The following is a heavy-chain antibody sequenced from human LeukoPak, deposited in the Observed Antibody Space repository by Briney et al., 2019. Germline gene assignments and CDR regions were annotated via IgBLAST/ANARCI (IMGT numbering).Heavy chain of an antibody. CDR1: GGSISGYY. Sequence: PSETLSLTCTVSGGSISGYYWSWIRQYPGKGLEWIGYIYYSGSTYYNPSLKSRVIISLDTSKNQFFLRLSSATAADTAVYYCARFSSCSGGSCYPSTLVNDAFDLWGQGTMVTVSA. CDR2: IYYSGST. J-gene: IGHJ3*01. V-gene: IGHV4-31*03. CDR3: ARFSSCSGGSCYPSTLVNDAFDL. D-gene: IGHD2-15*01.